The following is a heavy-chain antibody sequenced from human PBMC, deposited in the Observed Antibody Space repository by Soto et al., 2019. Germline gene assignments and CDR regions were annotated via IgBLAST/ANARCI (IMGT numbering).Heavy chain of an antibody. J-gene: IGHJ4*02. Sequence: SETRSLTCTVSGGSISSYYWSWIRQPPGKGLEWIGYIYYSGSTNYNPSLKSRVTISVDTSKNQFSLKLSSVTAADTAVYYCARGLNYALDYWGQGTLVTVSS. V-gene: IGHV4-59*01. CDR2: IYYSGST. D-gene: IGHD4-4*01. CDR1: GGSISSYY. CDR3: ARGLNYALDY.